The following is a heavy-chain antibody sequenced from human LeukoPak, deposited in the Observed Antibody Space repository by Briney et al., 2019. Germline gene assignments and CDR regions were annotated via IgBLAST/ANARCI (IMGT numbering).Heavy chain of an antibody. Sequence: SETLSLTCAVSGGSISSGGYSWSWIRQPPGKGLEWIGYIYHSGSTYYNPSLKSRVTLSVDTSKNQFSLKLSSVTAADTAVYYCARDARGGDAIDYWGQGTLVTVSS. V-gene: IGHV4-30-2*01. D-gene: IGHD2-21*02. CDR2: IYHSGST. CDR1: GGSISSGGYS. J-gene: IGHJ4*02. CDR3: ARDARGGDAIDY.